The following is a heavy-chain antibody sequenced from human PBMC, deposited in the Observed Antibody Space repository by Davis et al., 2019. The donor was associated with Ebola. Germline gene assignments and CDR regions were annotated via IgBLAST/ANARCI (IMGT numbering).Heavy chain of an antibody. V-gene: IGHV3-30*02. J-gene: IGHJ4*02. CDR1: GFTFSSYG. D-gene: IGHD4-11*01. CDR2: IRYDGSNK. CDR3: AKDKASIPGFDY. Sequence: PGGSLRLSCAASGFTFSSYGMHWVRQAPGKGLEWVAFIRYDGSNKYYADSVKGRFTISRDNSKNTLYLQMNSLRAEDTAVYYCAKDKASIPGFDYWGQGTLVTVSS.